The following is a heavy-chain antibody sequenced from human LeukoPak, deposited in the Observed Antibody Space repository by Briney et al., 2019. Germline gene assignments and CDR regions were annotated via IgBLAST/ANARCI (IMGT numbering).Heavy chain of an antibody. CDR1: GGTFSSYA. CDR3: ARSPLAYCGGDCYSTFDY. J-gene: IGHJ4*02. CDR2: IIPIFGTA. D-gene: IGHD2-21*02. V-gene: IGHV1-69*05. Sequence: VKVSCKASGGTFSSYAISWVRRAPGQGLEWMGGIIPIFGTANYAQKFQGRVTITTDESTSTAYMELSSLRSEDTAVYYCARSPLAYCGGDCYSTFDYWGQGTLVTVSS.